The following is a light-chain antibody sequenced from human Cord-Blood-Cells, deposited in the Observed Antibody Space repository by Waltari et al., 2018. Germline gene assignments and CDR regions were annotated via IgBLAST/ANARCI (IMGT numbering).Light chain of an antibody. Sequence: QSALTQPASVSGSPGQSITISCTGTSSDAGGYNYVSWYQQNPGKAPKLMIYDVSNRPSGVSNRFSGSKSGNTASLTISGLQAEDEADYYCSSYTSSSTLDVFGTGTKVTVL. J-gene: IGLJ1*01. CDR3: SSYTSSSTLDV. CDR1: SSDAGGYNY. CDR2: DVS. V-gene: IGLV2-14*03.